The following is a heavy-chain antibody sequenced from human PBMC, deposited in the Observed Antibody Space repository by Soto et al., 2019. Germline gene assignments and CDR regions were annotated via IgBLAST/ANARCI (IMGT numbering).Heavy chain of an antibody. J-gene: IGHJ4*02. Sequence: QVQLQESGPGLVKPSQTLSLTCTVSGGSISSGGYYWSWIRQHPGKGLEWIGYIYYSGSTYYNPSLKSRVTISVDTSKNQFSLKLXSXTAADTAVYYCARGCDSSSWYLDYWGQGTLVTVSS. V-gene: IGHV4-31*03. CDR3: ARGCDSSSWYLDY. CDR1: GGSISSGGYY. D-gene: IGHD6-13*01. CDR2: IYYSGST.